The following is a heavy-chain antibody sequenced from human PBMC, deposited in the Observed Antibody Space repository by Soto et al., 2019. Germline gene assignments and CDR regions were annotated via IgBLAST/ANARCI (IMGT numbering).Heavy chain of an antibody. J-gene: IGHJ6*02. V-gene: IGHV1-46*01. Sequence: QVQLVQSGAEVRKPGASVKVSCKPSGYSFTNFYVHWVRQAPGQGLEWMGIIDPSSGTTSYTQKFQGRVTMTRDTSLSTGYMELSSPRSEDTAVYYCARGAVVVPSGLIAGMDVWGLGTTVTVSS. CDR1: GYSFTNFY. D-gene: IGHD2-15*01. CDR3: ARGAVVVPSGLIAGMDV. CDR2: IDPSSGTT.